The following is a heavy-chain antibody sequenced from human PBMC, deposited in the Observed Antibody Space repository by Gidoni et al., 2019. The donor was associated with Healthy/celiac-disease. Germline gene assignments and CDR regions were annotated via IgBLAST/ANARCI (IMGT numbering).Heavy chain of an antibody. D-gene: IGHD2-2*01. Sequence: QVQLQHSGPGLVKPSETLSLPCPAPGGSISSYYWSWTRQPPGKGLEWIGDIYYSGSNKYNPSLKSLVTISVDPSKDQFSLKLSSVTAADTAVYFCAGVGYCSSTSCYARPYLQVAFDIRGQGTMVTVSS. J-gene: IGHJ3*02. V-gene: IGHV4-59*01. CDR2: IYYSGSN. CDR1: GGSISSYY. CDR3: AGVGYCSSTSCYARPYLQVAFDI.